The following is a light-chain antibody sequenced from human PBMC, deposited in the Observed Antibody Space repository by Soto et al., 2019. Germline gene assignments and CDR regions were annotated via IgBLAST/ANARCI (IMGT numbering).Light chain of an antibody. CDR2: GAS. J-gene: IGKJ4*01. CDR1: QSLSNK. CDR3: QQYDNWPLT. V-gene: IGKV3-15*01. Sequence: EIVMTQSPATLSLSPGERASLSCRASQSLSNKLAWYQQKPGQAPRLLIYGASTRATDTPVRFSAGGSGTEFTLTISSLQSEDFAVYYCQQYDNWPLTFGGGTKVDIK.